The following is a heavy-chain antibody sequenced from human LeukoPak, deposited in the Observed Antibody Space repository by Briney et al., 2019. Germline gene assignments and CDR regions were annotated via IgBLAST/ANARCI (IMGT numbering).Heavy chain of an antibody. CDR1: GGSISSYY. CDR3: ARGKFSSGRYSSWFDP. D-gene: IGHD6-19*01. Sequence: SETLSLTCTVSGGSISSYYWSWIRQPPGKGLEWIGYIYYSGSTNYNPSLKSRVTISIDTSENQFSLKLSSVTAADTALYYCARGKFSSGRYSSWFDPWGQGTLVTVSS. V-gene: IGHV4-59*12. CDR2: IYYSGST. J-gene: IGHJ5*02.